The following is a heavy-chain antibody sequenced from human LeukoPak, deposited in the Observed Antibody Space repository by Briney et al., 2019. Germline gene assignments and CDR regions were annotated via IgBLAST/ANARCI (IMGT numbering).Heavy chain of an antibody. CDR3: ARDLWLGERGLFFFEY. CDR2: VRDDGSEE. V-gene: IGHV3-7*01. Sequence: GGSLRLSCAASGFTFRRHWMSWVRQAPGKGLEWVANVRDDGSEEFYVNSVKGRFTISRDNAKNSLYLQMDSLRAEDTAVYYCARDLWLGERGLFFFEYWGQGALVTVAS. D-gene: IGHD3-22*01. CDR1: GFTFRRHW. J-gene: IGHJ4*02.